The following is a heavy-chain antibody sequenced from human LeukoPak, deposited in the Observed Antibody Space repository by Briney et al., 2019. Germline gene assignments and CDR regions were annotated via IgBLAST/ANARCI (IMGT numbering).Heavy chain of an antibody. J-gene: IGHJ6*02. V-gene: IGHV4-39*01. CDR1: GGSISSSSYY. CDR2: IYYSGST. Sequence: SETLSLTCTVSGGSISSSSYYWGWIRQPPGKGLEWIGSIYYSGSTYYNPSLKSRVTISVDTSKNQFSLKLSSVTAADTAVYYCPRLPTHTGLRYFDWLSYYYGMDVWGQGTTVTVSS. CDR3: PRLPTHTGLRYFDWLSYYYGMDV. D-gene: IGHD3-9*01.